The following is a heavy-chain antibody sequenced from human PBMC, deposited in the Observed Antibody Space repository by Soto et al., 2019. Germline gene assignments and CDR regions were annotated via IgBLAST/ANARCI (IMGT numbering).Heavy chain of an antibody. CDR2: ISYDGSNK. CDR1: GFTFSSYG. Sequence: PXGSLRLSCAASGFTFSSYGMHWVRQAPGKGLEWVAVISYDGSNKYYADSVKGRFTISRDNSKNTLYLQMNSLGAEDTAVYYCAKDPGEVVTAIQTDYWGQGTLVTVSS. V-gene: IGHV3-30*18. CDR3: AKDPGEVVTAIQTDY. D-gene: IGHD2-21*02. J-gene: IGHJ4*02.